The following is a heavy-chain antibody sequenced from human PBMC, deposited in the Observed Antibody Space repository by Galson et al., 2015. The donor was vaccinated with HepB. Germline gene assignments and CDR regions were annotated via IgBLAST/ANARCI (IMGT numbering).Heavy chain of an antibody. V-gene: IGHV3-33*01. CDR3: TRSYSSSWSFDY. CDR1: GFTFSSYG. D-gene: IGHD6-13*01. Sequence: SLRLSCAASGFTFSSYGMHWVRQAPGKGLEWVAVIWYDGSNKYYADSVKGRFTISRDNSKNTLYLQMNSLRAEDTAVYYCTRSYSSSWSFDYWGQGTLVAVSS. J-gene: IGHJ4*02. CDR2: IWYDGSNK.